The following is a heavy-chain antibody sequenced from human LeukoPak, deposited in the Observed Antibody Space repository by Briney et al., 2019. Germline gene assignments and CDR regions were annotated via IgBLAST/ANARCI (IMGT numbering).Heavy chain of an antibody. V-gene: IGHV3-48*03. Sequence: GGSLRLSCAASGFTFSSYEMSWVRQAPGKGLEWVSYISSSDSTIYYADSVKGRFTISRDNAKNSLYLQMNSLRAEDTAVYYCARRYSSRWAFDYWGQGTLVTVSS. D-gene: IGHD6-13*01. CDR1: GFTFSSYE. CDR3: ARRYSSRWAFDY. CDR2: ISSSDSTI. J-gene: IGHJ4*02.